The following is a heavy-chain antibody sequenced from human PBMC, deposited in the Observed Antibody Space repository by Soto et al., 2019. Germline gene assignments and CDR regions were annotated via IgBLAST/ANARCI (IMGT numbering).Heavy chain of an antibody. CDR3: ARADRTLVTSYGLDV. J-gene: IGHJ6*02. D-gene: IGHD2-21*02. CDR1: GGSFSGFY. V-gene: IGHV4-34*01. CDR2: INHSGTT. Sequence: SETLSLTCAVSGGSFSGFYWTWIRQPPGEGLEWIGEINHSGTTNFNPSLRSRLTISLDSSKKHFYLKLTSMTAADADVYYCARADRTLVTSYGLDVWGQGTTVTVSS.